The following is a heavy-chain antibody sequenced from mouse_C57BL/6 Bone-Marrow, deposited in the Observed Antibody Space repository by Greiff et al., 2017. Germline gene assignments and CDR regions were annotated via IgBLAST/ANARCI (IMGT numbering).Heavy chain of an antibody. CDR1: GYTFTGYW. D-gene: IGHD3-1*01. CDR3: ASPSSEAYAMDY. Sequence: VQLQQSGAELMKPGASVKLSCKATGYTFTGYWIEWVKQRPGHGLEWIGEILAGSGSTNYNEKLKGKATFTAETSSNTAYMQLSSLTTEDSAIYYCASPSSEAYAMDYWGQGTSVTVSS. V-gene: IGHV1-9*01. J-gene: IGHJ4*01. CDR2: ILAGSGST.